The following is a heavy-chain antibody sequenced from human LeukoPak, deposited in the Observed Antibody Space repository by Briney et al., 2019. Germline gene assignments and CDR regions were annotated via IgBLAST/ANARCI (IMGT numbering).Heavy chain of an antibody. D-gene: IGHD6-19*01. Sequence: RSLRLSCAASGFTFSSYAMHWVRQAPGKGLEWVAVISYDGSNKYYADSVKGRFTISRDNSKNTLYLQMNSLRAEDTAVYYCARTVAVNAFDIWGQGTMVTVSS. V-gene: IGHV3-30-3*01. CDR3: ARTVAVNAFDI. J-gene: IGHJ3*02. CDR1: GFTFSSYA. CDR2: ISYDGSNK.